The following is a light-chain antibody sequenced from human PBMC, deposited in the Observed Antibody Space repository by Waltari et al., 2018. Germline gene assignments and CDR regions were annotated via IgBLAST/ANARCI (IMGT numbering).Light chain of an antibody. J-gene: IGKJ5*01. CDR2: LGS. CDR1: QSLLHSNGNTY. V-gene: IGKV2-28*01. Sequence: DIVMTQSPLSLSVTPGEPASISCRSSQSLLHSNGNTYLDWYLQKPGQSPQLLIYLGSNRASGVPDRFSGSGSGTDFTLRISRAEAEDVGVYYCMQALQTPITFGQGTRLEIK. CDR3: MQALQTPIT.